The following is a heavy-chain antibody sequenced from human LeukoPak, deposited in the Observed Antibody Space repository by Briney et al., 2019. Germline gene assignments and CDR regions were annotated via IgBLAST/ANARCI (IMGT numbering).Heavy chain of an antibody. J-gene: IGHJ4*02. CDR3: ARGAYIGRTFDY. CDR1: GDSITNSQW. CDR2: IYHSGST. V-gene: IGHV4-4*02. D-gene: IGHD3-16*01. Sequence: VSGDSITNSQWWSWFRQPPGKGLEWIGEIYHSGSTNYSPSFKSRVTISVDKSNNQFSLDLRSVTAADTAVYYCARGAYIGRTFDYWGQGTLVTVSS.